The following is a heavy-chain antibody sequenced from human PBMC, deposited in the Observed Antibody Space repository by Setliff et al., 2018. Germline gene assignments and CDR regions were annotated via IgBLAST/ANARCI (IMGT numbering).Heavy chain of an antibody. V-gene: IGHV4-39*07. CDR3: ARNPASLQYSFDH. J-gene: IGHJ2*01. D-gene: IGHD1-1*01. CDR1: GGSINNGDNGDLY. CDR2: IFYDGTT. Sequence: SETLSLTCTVSGGSINNGDNGDLYWGWIRQPPGKGPEWLGTIFYDGTTHYNPSLKSRVTISVGTTKNQFSLKLTSVTAADTAVYYFARNPASLQYSFDHWGRGTLVTVSS.